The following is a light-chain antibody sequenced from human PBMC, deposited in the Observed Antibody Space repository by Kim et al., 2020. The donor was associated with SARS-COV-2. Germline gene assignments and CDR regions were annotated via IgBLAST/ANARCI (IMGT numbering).Light chain of an antibody. Sequence: SVSPGESATPSCRATQSVSTNVAWYQQNPGQAPRLLIYAASTRATGIPARFSGSGSGTEFTLTISSLQSEDFALYYCQQYNNWPYTFGQGTKLEI. CDR3: QQYNNWPYT. J-gene: IGKJ2*01. CDR2: AAS. CDR1: QSVSTN. V-gene: IGKV3-15*01.